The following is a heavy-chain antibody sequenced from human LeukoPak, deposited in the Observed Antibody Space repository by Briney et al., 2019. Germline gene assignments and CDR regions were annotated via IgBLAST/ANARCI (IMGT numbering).Heavy chain of an antibody. D-gene: IGHD3-10*01. CDR2: IYYSTST. J-gene: IGHJ4*02. V-gene: IGHV4-61*01. CDR3: ARGRDGSGSSYPLDY. CDR1: GGSVSSGSYY. Sequence: SESLSLTCTVSGGSVSSGSYYWGWIRQPPGKGLEYIVYIYYSTSTNYNPFLKRRVTISLDTSKNQFSLTLSSVTAADTAMYYCARGRDGSGSSYPLDYWGQGTLVTVSS.